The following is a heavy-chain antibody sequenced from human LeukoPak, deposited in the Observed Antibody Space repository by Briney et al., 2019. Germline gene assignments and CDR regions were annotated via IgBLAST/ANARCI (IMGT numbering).Heavy chain of an antibody. CDR2: IYTSGST. Sequence: PSETLSLTCTVSGGSISSGSYYWSWIRQPAGKGLEWIGRIYTSGSTNYNPSLKSRVTISVDTSKNQFSLELSSVTAADTAVYYCARGLGFDYWGQGTLVTVSS. CDR3: ARGLGFDY. CDR1: GGSISSGSYY. V-gene: IGHV4-61*02. J-gene: IGHJ4*02.